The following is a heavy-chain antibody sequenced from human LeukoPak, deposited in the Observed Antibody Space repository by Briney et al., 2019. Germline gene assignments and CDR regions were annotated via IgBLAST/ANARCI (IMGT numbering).Heavy chain of an antibody. Sequence: GGSLRLSCAASGFTLDDYTMHWVRQAPGKGLEWVSLISWDGGSTYYADSVKGRFTISRDNSKNSLYLQMNSLRTEDTALYYCAKVADHSNTSLYYYMDVWGKGTTVTVSS. D-gene: IGHD2-2*01. V-gene: IGHV3-43*01. CDR1: GFTLDDYT. J-gene: IGHJ6*03. CDR2: ISWDGGST. CDR3: AKVADHSNTSLYYYMDV.